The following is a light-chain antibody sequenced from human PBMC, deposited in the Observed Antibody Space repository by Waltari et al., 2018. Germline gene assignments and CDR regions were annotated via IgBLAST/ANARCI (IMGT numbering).Light chain of an antibody. J-gene: IGKJ1*01. CDR2: GAS. CDR3: QHYVRLPAT. CDR1: QSVSRA. V-gene: IGKV3-20*01. Sequence: EIVLTQSPGSLSSSPGARVTLSCRASQSVSRALAWYQQKPGQAPRLLIFGASNRATGIPDRFSGSGSGTDFSLTISRLEPEDFAVYYCQHYVRLPATFGRGTKVEIK.